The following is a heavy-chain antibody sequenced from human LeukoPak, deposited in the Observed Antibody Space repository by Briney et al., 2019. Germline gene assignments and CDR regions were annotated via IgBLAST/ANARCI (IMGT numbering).Heavy chain of an antibody. CDR1: GFSFSTQR. D-gene: IGHD6-13*01. CDR3: VREGYSNSCYRS. Sequence: GGSLRLSCAASGFSFSTQRMHWVRQAPGKGLVWVSYINIDERITGYADSVKGRFTISRDNAKNTLHLQMNSLRAEDTAVYYCVREGYSNSCYRSWGQGTLVNVSS. V-gene: IGHV3-74*01. J-gene: IGHJ5*02. CDR2: INIDERIT.